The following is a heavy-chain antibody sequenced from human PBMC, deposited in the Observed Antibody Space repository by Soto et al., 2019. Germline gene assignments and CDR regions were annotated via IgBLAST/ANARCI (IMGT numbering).Heavy chain of an antibody. D-gene: IGHD2-8*01. CDR3: ARETKWYGGQDFQH. J-gene: IGHJ1*01. Sequence: EVQLLQSGGGLAQPGTSLRLSCAASGFTFKYYAMTWVRQAPGKGLEWVSTISGSGDKTDYADSVKGRFRVSRDNSKDTLYLQMDSLRADDTALYYCARETKWYGGQDFQHWCQGTLVTVSS. CDR1: GFTFKYYA. V-gene: IGHV3-23*01. CDR2: ISGSGDKT.